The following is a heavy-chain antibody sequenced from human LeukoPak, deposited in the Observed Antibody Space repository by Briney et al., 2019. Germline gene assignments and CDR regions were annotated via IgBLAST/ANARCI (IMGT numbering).Heavy chain of an antibody. CDR3: GKVNIGSHGYYFDY. D-gene: IGHD1-26*01. CDR1: GFTSNNYA. Sequence: PGGSLRLSCAAAGFTSNNYAMGWVRQAPGKGLEWVSSISDNGDSTYYADSVKGRFTISRDNSKNTLYLQMNSLRAEDTAIFYCGKVNIGSHGYYFDYWGQGTLVIVSS. V-gene: IGHV3-23*01. J-gene: IGHJ4*02. CDR2: ISDNGDST.